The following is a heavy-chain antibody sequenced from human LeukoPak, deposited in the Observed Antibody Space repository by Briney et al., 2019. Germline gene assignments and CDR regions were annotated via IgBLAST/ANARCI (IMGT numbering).Heavy chain of an antibody. Sequence: GEFLKISCKGSGYSFTSYWIGWVRQMPGKGLEWMGIIYPGDSDTRYSPSFQGQVTISADKSISTAYLQWSSLKASDTAMYYCARGMITNSKTAGFDYWGQGTLVTVSS. D-gene: IGHD3-16*01. CDR1: GYSFTSYW. V-gene: IGHV5-51*01. CDR2: IYPGDSDT. J-gene: IGHJ4*02. CDR3: ARGMITNSKTAGFDY.